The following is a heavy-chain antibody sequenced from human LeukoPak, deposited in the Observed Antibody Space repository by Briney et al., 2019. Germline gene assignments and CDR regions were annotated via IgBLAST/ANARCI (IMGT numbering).Heavy chain of an antibody. J-gene: IGHJ5*02. CDR1: GYTFTGYY. Sequence: GASVKVSCKASGYTFTGYYLHWVRQAPGQGLEWMGWINPNSGGIKYAQMFQGRVTMTRDTSISTAYLELSSLRSDDTAVYYCARGGYYDSSGRFWFDPWGQGTLVTVSS. D-gene: IGHD3-22*01. CDR2: INPNSGGI. CDR3: ARGGYYDSSGRFWFDP. V-gene: IGHV1-2*02.